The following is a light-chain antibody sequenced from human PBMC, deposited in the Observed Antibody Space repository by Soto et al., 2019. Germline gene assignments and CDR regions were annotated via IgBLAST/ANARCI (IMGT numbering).Light chain of an antibody. V-gene: IGKV2-28*01. CDR2: LGS. J-gene: IGKJ2*01. CDR1: QSLLESNGYNY. Sequence: DIVMTQSPLSLPVTPGEPASISCRSSQSLLESNGYNYLDWYLQKPGQSPQLLIYLGSNRASGVPDRFSGSGSGTDFTLKISRVEAEDVGVYYCMQGLQSRTFGQGTKRAIK. CDR3: MQGLQSRT.